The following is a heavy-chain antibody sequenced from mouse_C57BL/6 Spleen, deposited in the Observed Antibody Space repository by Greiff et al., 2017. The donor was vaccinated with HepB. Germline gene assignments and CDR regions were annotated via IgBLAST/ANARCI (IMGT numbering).Heavy chain of an antibody. V-gene: IGHV1-15*01. Sequence: QVQLQQSGAELVRPGASVTLSCKASGYTFTDYEMHWVKQTPVHGLEWIGAIDPETGGTAYNQKFKGKAILTADKSSSTAYMELRSLASEDSAVDYCTRVGGNYGYFDYWGQGTTLTGSS. D-gene: IGHD2-1*01. CDR1: GYTFTDYE. CDR2: IDPETGGT. J-gene: IGHJ2*01. CDR3: TRVGGNYGYFDY.